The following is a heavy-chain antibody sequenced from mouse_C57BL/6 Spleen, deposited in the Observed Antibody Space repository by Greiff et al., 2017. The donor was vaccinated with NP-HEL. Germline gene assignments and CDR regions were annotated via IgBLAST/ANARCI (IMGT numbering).Heavy chain of an antibody. CDR3: AHSNYGWFAY. Sequence: QVQLKESGPELVKPGASVKISCKASGYSFTSYYIHWVKQRPGQGLEWIGWIYPGSGNTKYNEKFKGKATLTADTSSSTAYMQLSSLTSEDSAVYYCAHSNYGWFAYWGQGTLVTVSA. J-gene: IGHJ3*01. CDR1: GYSFTSYY. D-gene: IGHD2-5*01. CDR2: IYPGSGNT. V-gene: IGHV1-66*01.